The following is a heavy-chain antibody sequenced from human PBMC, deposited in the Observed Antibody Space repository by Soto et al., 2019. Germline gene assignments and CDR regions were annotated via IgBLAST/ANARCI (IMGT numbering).Heavy chain of an antibody. CDR1: GGSISSSSYY. D-gene: IGHD4-17*01. CDR2: IYYSGST. CDR3: ASTCDEDLNYGDYVDY. Sequence: PSETLSLTCTVSGGSISSSSYYWGWIRQPPGKGLEWIGSIYYSGSTYYNPSLKSRVTISVDTSKNQFSLKLSSVTAADTAVYYCASTCDEDLNYGDYVDYWGQGTLVTVSS. V-gene: IGHV4-39*01. J-gene: IGHJ4*02.